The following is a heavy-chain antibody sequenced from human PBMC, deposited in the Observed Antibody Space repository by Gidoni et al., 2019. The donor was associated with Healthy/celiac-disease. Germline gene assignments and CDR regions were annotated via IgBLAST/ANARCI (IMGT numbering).Heavy chain of an antibody. V-gene: IGHV1-3*01. D-gene: IGHD3-10*01. CDR2: INAGNGNT. J-gene: IGHJ5*02. Sequence: QVQLVQSGAEVKKPGASVKVSCKASGYTFTSYAMHWVRQAPGQRLEWMGWINAGNGNTKYSQKFQGRVTITRDTSASTAYMELSSLRSEDTAVYYCARERELLWCGSPNWFDPWGQGTLVTVSS. CDR1: GYTFTSYA. CDR3: ARERELLWCGSPNWFDP.